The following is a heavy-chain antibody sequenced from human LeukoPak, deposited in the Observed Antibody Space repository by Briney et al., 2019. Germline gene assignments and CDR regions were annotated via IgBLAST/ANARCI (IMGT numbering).Heavy chain of an antibody. J-gene: IGHJ4*02. Sequence: PGGSLRLSCAASEFTFDSYPMNWVRQAPGRGLECVSAISGSGANTYYANSVKGRFTISRDNSKSTLFLQMDSLRAEDTAIYYCAKTSVSSGWPELFDFWGQGTLVTVSS. CDR2: ISGSGANT. CDR3: AKTSVSSGWPELFDF. D-gene: IGHD6-19*01. V-gene: IGHV3-23*01. CDR1: EFTFDSYP.